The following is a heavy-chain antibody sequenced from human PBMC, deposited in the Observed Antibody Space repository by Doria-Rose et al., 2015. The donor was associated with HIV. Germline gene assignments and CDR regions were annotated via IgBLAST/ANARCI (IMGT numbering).Heavy chain of an antibody. V-gene: IGHV3-11*01. Sequence: VQLLESGGGLVKPGGSLRLSCVGSGFSFSNSYMSWIRQAPGKGLEWVSYISSHASTIYYADSVKGRFTISRDNATNSLYLQMNTLRADDTAVYYCARGRQWLAFDLWGQGTLVTVSS. D-gene: IGHD6-19*01. CDR3: ARGRQWLAFDL. J-gene: IGHJ4*02. CDR2: ISSHASTI. CDR1: GFSFSNSY.